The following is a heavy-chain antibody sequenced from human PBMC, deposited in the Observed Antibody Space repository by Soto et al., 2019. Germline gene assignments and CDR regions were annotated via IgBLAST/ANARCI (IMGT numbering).Heavy chain of an antibody. CDR3: ARAPPWWPEAFDI. CDR2: ISSSSSTI. J-gene: IGHJ3*02. CDR1: GFTFSSYS. Sequence: EVQLVESGGGLVQPGGSLRLSCAASGFTFSSYSMNWVRQAPGKGLEWVSYISSSSSTIYYADSVKGRFTISRDNAKNSLYLQMNSLRDEDTAVDYCARAPPWWPEAFDIWGQGTMVTVSS. D-gene: IGHD2-15*01. V-gene: IGHV3-48*02.